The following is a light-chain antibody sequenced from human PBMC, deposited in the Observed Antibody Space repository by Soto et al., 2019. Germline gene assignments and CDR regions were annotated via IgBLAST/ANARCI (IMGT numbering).Light chain of an antibody. Sequence: DIVLTQSPGTLSLTPLERATVSCIASRSVGSSYLAWYQQKPGRAPSLLMYGASSRATGIPDRFSGSGSGTDFTLTISRLEPEDFAVYYCQQYGNSPRTFGQGTK. CDR3: QQYGNSPRT. J-gene: IGKJ1*01. V-gene: IGKV3-20*01. CDR1: RSVGSSY. CDR2: GAS.